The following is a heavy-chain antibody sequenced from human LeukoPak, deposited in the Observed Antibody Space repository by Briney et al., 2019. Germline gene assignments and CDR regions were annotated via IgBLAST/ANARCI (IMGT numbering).Heavy chain of an antibody. CDR2: IYTSGST. CDR3: ARELTTVTTLGFDD. Sequence: SQTLSLTCTVSGGSISSGSYYWSWIRQPARKGLDWIGRIYTSGSTNYNPSLKSRVTISVDTSKNQFSLKLSSVTAADTAVYYCARELTTVTTLGFDDWGQGTLVTVSS. CDR1: GGSISSGSYY. V-gene: IGHV4-61*02. J-gene: IGHJ4*02. D-gene: IGHD4-17*01.